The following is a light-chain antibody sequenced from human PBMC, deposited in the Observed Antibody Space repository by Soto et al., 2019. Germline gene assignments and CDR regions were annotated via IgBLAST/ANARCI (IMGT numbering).Light chain of an antibody. J-gene: IGKJ1*01. Sequence: DIQMTQSPSSLSASVGDRVTITCRASQGIDTYLAWFQQKPGKAPKTLIYAASSLHSGVPSRFSGSGFGTDFTLTISSLQPEDFATYYCLQHNSYPWTFGQGTKVEIK. CDR1: QGIDTY. V-gene: IGKV1-16*01. CDR2: AAS. CDR3: LQHNSYPWT.